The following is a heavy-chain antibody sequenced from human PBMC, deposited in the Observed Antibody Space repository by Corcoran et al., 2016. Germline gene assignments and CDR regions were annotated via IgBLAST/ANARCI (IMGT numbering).Heavy chain of an antibody. D-gene: IGHD3-22*01. CDR3: ARDSSGTNHFDY. J-gene: IGHJ4*02. Sequence: QVTLKESGPALVKPTQTLTLTCTFSGFSLSTSPLRVNWIRQPPGKALEWLARIGWDDDKFYSTSLMTRLTISMDTSKNQVVLTMTNMDPVDTATYYCARDSSGTNHFDYWGQGTLVTVSA. V-gene: IGHV2-70*04. CDR1: GFSLSTSPLR. CDR2: IGWDDDK.